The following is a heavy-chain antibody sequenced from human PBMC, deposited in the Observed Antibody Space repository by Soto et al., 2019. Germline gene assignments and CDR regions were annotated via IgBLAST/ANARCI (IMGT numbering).Heavy chain of an antibody. CDR2: FDPEDGET. V-gene: IGHV1-24*01. CDR1: GYTLTELS. CDR3: ALGPYCSGGSCYHDNWFDP. Sequence: VSVKVSCKVSGYTLTELSMHWVRQAPGKGLEWMGGFDPEDGETIYAQKFQGRVTMTEDTSTDTAYMELSSLRSEDTAVYYCALGPYCSGGSCYHDNWFDPWGQGTLVTVSS. D-gene: IGHD2-15*01. J-gene: IGHJ5*02.